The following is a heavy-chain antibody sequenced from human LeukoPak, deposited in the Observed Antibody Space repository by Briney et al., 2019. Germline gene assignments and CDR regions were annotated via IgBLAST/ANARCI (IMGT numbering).Heavy chain of an antibody. D-gene: IGHD6-19*01. CDR1: GFTFSSYG. CDR2: IRYDGSNK. J-gene: IGHJ4*02. CDR3: AKDPSSGWYLLDY. Sequence: GGSLRLSCAASGFTFSSYGMHWVRQAPGKGLEWVAFIRYDGSNKYYADSVKGRFTIYRENSKNTLYLQMNSLRAEDTAVYYCAKDPSSGWYLLDYWGQGTLVTVSS. V-gene: IGHV3-30*02.